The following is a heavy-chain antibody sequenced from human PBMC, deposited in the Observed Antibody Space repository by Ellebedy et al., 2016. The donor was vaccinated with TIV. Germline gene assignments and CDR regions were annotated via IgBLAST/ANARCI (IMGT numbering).Heavy chain of an antibody. D-gene: IGHD6-19*01. CDR1: GFTFGDYA. Sequence: SLKISXTASGFTFGDYAMSWFRQAPGKGLEWVSGISWNSGSIGYADSVKGRFTISRDNSKNTLYLQMNSLRAEDTAVYYCAKVTIAVATAGYYYYGMDVWGQGTTVTVSS. V-gene: IGHV3-9*01. J-gene: IGHJ6*02. CDR3: AKVTIAVATAGYYYYGMDV. CDR2: ISWNSGSI.